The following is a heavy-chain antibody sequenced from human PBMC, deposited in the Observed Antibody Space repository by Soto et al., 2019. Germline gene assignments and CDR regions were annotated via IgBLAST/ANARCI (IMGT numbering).Heavy chain of an antibody. D-gene: IGHD6-19*01. CDR2: ISYDGSNK. J-gene: IGHJ5*02. CDR1: GFTFSSYG. V-gene: IGHV3-30*18. Sequence: QVQLVESGGGVVQPGRSLRLSCAASGFTFSSYGMHWVRQAPGKGLEWVAVISYDGSNKYYADSVKGRFTISRDNSKNTLYVQMTSLRAEDTAVYYCAKSPQWLVREDWFDPWGQGTLVTVSS. CDR3: AKSPQWLVREDWFDP.